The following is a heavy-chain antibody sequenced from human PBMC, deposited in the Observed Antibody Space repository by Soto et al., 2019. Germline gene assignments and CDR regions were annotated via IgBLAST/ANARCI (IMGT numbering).Heavy chain of an antibody. V-gene: IGHV3-23*01. CDR3: AKDRFLEWTHNWFDP. CDR2: ISGSGGST. CDR1: GFTFRSYA. J-gene: IGHJ5*02. Sequence: GGSLRLSCAASGFTFRSYAMSWVRQAPGKGLEWVSAISGSGGSTYYADSVKGRFTISRDNSKNTLYLQMNSLRAEDTAVYYCAKDRFLEWTHNWFDPWGQGTLVTVSS. D-gene: IGHD3-3*01.